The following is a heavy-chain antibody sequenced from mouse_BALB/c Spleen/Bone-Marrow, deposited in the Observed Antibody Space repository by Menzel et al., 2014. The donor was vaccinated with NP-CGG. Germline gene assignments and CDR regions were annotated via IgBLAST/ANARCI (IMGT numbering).Heavy chain of an antibody. D-gene: IGHD2-1*01. CDR2: IDPETGGT. V-gene: IGHV1-15*01. CDR3: TREGYGNSYYFDY. J-gene: IGHJ2*01. CDR1: GYTFTDYG. Sequence: VQLQESGAELVRPGASVTLSCTASGYTFTDYGMHWVKQTPVHGLEWIGAIDPETGGTAYNQKFKGKATLTADKSSSTAYMELRSLTSEDSAVYYCTREGYGNSYYFDYWGQGTTLTVSS.